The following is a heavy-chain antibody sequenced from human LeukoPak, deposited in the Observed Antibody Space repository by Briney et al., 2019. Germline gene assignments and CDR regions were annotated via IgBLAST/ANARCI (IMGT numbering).Heavy chain of an antibody. D-gene: IGHD6-13*01. Sequence: GESLKISCKGSGYSFTSYWIGWVRQMPGKGLEWMGIIYPGDSDTRYSPSFQGQVTISADKSISTAYLQWSSLKASDTAMYYCARQEYSSSWYSHLYYYGMDVWGQGATVTVSS. CDR2: IYPGDSDT. CDR3: ARQEYSSSWYSHLYYYGMDV. CDR1: GYSFTSYW. V-gene: IGHV5-51*01. J-gene: IGHJ6*02.